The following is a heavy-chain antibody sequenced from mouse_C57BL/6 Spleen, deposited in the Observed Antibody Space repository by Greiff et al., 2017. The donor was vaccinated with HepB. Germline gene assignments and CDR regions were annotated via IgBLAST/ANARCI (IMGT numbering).Heavy chain of an antibody. Sequence: EVQLQESGAELVKPGASVKLSCTASGFNIKDYYMHWVKQRTEQGLEWIGWSDPEDGETKYAPKFQGKATITADTPSNTAYLLLSSLTSEETAVYYRAIGEYYYGLFAYWGQGTLVTVSA. V-gene: IGHV14-2*01. D-gene: IGHD1-1*01. J-gene: IGHJ3*01. CDR1: GFNIKDYY. CDR3: AIGEYYYGLFAY. CDR2: SDPEDGET.